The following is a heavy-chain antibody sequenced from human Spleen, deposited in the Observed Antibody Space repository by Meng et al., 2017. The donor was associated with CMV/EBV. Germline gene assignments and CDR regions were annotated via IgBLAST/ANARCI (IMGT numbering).Heavy chain of an antibody. Sequence: GGSLRLSCAASGFVFTSFAMGWVRQAPGMGLEWVSAISGSGSSTYYADSVKGRFTISRDNSKNTLYLQMNSLRAEDTAVYYCAKGGLDDFWSGRYGMDVWGQGTTVTVSS. D-gene: IGHD3-3*01. V-gene: IGHV3-23*01. CDR1: GFVFTSFA. CDR2: ISGSGSST. CDR3: AKGGLDDFWSGRYGMDV. J-gene: IGHJ6*02.